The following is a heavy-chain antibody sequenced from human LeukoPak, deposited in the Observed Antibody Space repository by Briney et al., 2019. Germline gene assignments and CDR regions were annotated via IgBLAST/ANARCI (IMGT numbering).Heavy chain of an antibody. CDR2: IYYTGST. D-gene: IGHD3-3*01. CDR1: GGSVSSNDYY. V-gene: IGHV4-39*01. CDR3: ARHRLEGDTFDI. J-gene: IGHJ3*02. Sequence: SETLSLTCTVSGGSVSSNDYYWGWIRQPPGKGLGWIVSIYYTGSTYYTPSLKSGVTISIDTSKNLFSLNLSSVTAADTAVYYCARHRLEGDTFDIWGQGTMVTVSS.